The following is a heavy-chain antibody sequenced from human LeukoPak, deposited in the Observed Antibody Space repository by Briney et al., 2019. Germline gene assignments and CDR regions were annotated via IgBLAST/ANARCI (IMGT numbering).Heavy chain of an antibody. J-gene: IGHJ4*02. CDR1: GGSISSYY. CDR3: ARGQYYYDSSGFDY. V-gene: IGHV4-4*07. Sequence: SETLSLTCTVSGGSISSYYWSWIRQPAGKGLEWIGRIYVSGSTNYNPSLKSRVTMSVDTSKNQLSLKLSSVTAADTAVYYCARGQYYYDSSGFDYWGQGTLVTVSS. D-gene: IGHD3-22*01. CDR2: IYVSGST.